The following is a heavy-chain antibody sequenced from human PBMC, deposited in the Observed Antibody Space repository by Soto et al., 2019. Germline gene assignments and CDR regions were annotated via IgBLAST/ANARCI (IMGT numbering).Heavy chain of an antibody. J-gene: IGHJ4*02. CDR3: ARKQSYYYDSSGYFQFDY. D-gene: IGHD3-22*01. V-gene: IGHV1-69*13. CDR2: IIPIFGTA. Sequence: ASVKVSCKASGGTFSSYAISWVRQAPGQGLEWMGGIIPIFGTANYAQKFQGRVTITADESTSTAYMELSSLRSEDTAVYYCARKQSYYYDSSGYFQFDYWGQGTLVTVSS. CDR1: GGTFSSYA.